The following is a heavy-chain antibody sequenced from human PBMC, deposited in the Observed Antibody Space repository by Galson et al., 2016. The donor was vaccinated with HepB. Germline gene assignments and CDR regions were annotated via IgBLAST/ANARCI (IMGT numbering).Heavy chain of an antibody. CDR1: GGSVSSHNW. D-gene: IGHD2/OR15-2a*01. V-gene: IGHV4-4*02. Sequence: SETLSLTCGVSGGSVSSHNWWSWVRQPPGKGLEWIGEIFHSGSTNYNPSLRSRVAISVDTSKNQFSLNLKSVTAADTAVYYCARGAVGYCNSRTCKNYFYGRDLWGQWTSVTVSS. CDR3: ARGAVGYCNSRTCKNYFYGRDL. CDR2: IFHSGST. J-gene: IGHJ6*01.